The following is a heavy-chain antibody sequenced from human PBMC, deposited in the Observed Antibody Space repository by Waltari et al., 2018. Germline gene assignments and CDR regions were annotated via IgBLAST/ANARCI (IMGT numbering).Heavy chain of an antibody. CDR3: ATGGWGFYFDY. CDR1: GFTLSNYN. CDR2: ISTTSTYT. V-gene: IGHV3-21*01. J-gene: IGHJ4*02. Sequence: EEQLVESGGGLVKPGGSVRLSCAGSGFTLSNYNMNWVRQAPGKGLEWVSSISTTSTYTHYADSVKGRFTISRDNAKNSLFLQMNSLTTEDTAVYYCATGGWGFYFDYWGQGTLLTVSS. D-gene: IGHD7-27*01.